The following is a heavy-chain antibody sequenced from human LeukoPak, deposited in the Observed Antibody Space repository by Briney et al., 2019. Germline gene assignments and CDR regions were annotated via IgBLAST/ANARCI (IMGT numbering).Heavy chain of an antibody. J-gene: IGHJ3*02. V-gene: IGHV4-34*01. D-gene: IGHD6-13*01. CDR2: INHSGST. CDR3: ARGDKLAAAAPPPHRAFDI. CDR1: GGSFSGYY. Sequence: SETLSLTCAVYGGSFSGYYWSWIRQPPGKGLEWIGEINHSGSTNYNPSLKSRVTISVDASQNQFSLKLSSLHAADTAVYSWARGDKLAAAAPPPHRAFDIWGQGTMVTVSS.